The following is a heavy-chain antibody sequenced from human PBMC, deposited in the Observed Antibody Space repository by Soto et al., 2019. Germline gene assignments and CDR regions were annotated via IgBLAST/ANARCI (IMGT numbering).Heavy chain of an antibody. J-gene: IGHJ4*02. CDR1: GFTFSSYG. V-gene: IGHV3-30*03. D-gene: IGHD1-26*01. CDR2: ISYDGSNK. CDR3: ARDQGANWDLVS. Sequence: GGSLRLSCAASGFTFSSYGMHGVRQAPGKGLEWVAVISYDGSNKYYADSVKGRFTISRDNARNSLYLQMNSLRAEDTAVYYCARDQGANWDLVSWGQGTLVTVSS.